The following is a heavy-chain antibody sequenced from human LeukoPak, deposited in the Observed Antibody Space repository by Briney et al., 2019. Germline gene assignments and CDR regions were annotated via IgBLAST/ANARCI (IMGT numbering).Heavy chain of an antibody. CDR3: ARTANFAAGYYIDY. Sequence: GGSLRLSCAASGFTFSSYAMYWVRQAPGKGLEWVSGIFGSGGSTHYADSVKGRFTISRDSAKNSLYLQMNSLRAEDTAVYYCARTANFAAGYYIDYWGQGTLVTVSS. V-gene: IGHV3-23*01. J-gene: IGHJ4*02. D-gene: IGHD6-13*01. CDR2: IFGSGGST. CDR1: GFTFSSYA.